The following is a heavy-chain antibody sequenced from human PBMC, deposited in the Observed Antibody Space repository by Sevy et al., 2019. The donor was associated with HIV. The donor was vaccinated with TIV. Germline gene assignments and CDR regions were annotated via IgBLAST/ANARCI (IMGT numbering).Heavy chain of an antibody. CDR1: GFTFGDYA. J-gene: IGHJ4*02. V-gene: IGHV3-49*03. Sequence: GGSLRLSCTSSGFTFGDYAMSWFRQAPGKGLEWVAFIRRNSHEPYGGTTEYAPSVKGRFTISRDDSKDIAYLQMNSLKTEDTAVYYCTRALATADTPEYYFDYWGQGILVTVSS. CDR2: IRRNSHEPYGGTT. CDR3: TRALATADTPEYYFDY. D-gene: IGHD5-12*01.